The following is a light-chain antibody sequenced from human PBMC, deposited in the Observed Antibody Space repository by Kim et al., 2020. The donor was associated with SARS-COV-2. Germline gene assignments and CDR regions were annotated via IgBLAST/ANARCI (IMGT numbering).Light chain of an antibody. CDR2: EVT. J-gene: IGLJ2*01. CDR3: SSYGGNNDLV. V-gene: IGLV2-8*01. CDR1: SNDIGHYNY. Sequence: QSALTQPPSASGSPGQSVTISCTGTSNDIGHYNYVSWYQQNPGKAPKLIIYEVTKRPSGAPDRFSGSKSGNTASLTVSGLQAEDEADYYCSSYGGNNDLVFGGGTQLTVL.